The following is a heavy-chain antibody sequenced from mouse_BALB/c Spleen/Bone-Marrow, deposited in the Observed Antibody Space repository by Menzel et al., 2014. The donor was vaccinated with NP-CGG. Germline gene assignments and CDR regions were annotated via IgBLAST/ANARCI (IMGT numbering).Heavy chain of an antibody. CDR1: GFNIKDTY. V-gene: IGHV14-3*02. Sequence: EVQRVESGAELVKPGASVKLSCTASGFNIKDTYMHWVKQRPEQGLEWIGRIDPANGNTKYDPKFQGKATITADTSSNTAYLQLRSLTSEDTAVYYCARNYGYGKSFAYWGQGTLVTVSA. D-gene: IGHD2-2*01. CDR2: IDPANGNT. CDR3: ARNYGYGKSFAY. J-gene: IGHJ3*01.